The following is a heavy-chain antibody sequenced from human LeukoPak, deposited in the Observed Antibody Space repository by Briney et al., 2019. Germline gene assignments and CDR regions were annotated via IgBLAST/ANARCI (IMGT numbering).Heavy chain of an antibody. CDR2: VSINWCST. J-gene: IGHJ4*02. CDR1: GFTFSSYS. V-gene: IGHV3-64*01. Sequence: PGGSLRPSCAASGFTFSSYSMHWLRQAPGKGLEYVSSVSINWCSTYYPNAVKGRFTTSKSNSKNTLYLQMGIRGGEDMGVYYFARAHDPEGPFDYWGQGTLVSVSS. CDR3: ARAHDPEGPFDY.